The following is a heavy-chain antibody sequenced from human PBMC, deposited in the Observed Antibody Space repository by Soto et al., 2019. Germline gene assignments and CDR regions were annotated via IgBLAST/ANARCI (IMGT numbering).Heavy chain of an antibody. D-gene: IGHD3-3*01. J-gene: IGHJ6*03. Sequence: GGSLRLSCAASGFTFSSYSMNWVRQAPGKGLEWVSSISSSSSYIYYADSVKGRFTISRDNAKNSLYLQMNSLRAEDTALYYCASRYDFWSVRRYYYYYMDVWGKGTTVTVSS. V-gene: IGHV3-21*01. CDR3: ASRYDFWSVRRYYYYYMDV. CDR2: ISSSSSYI. CDR1: GFTFSSYS.